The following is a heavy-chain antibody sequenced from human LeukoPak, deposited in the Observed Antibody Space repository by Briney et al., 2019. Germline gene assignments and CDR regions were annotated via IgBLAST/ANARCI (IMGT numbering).Heavy chain of an antibody. CDR2: INHSGNT. V-gene: IGHV4-38-2*02. J-gene: IGHJ3*02. Sequence: PSGTLSLTCTVSDYSISSDYYWGWIRPPPGKGLEWIGSINHSGNTYYNPSLRSRVTISVDTSKKQFSLKLSFVTAADTAVYYCARTVGGGARSRAFDIWGHGTVVTVSS. D-gene: IGHD4-23*01. CDR1: DYSISSDYY. CDR3: ARTVGGGARSRAFDI.